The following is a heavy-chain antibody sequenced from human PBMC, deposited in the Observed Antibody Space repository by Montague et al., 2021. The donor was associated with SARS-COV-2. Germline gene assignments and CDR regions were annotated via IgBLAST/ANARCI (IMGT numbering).Heavy chain of an antibody. Sequence: SETRSLTCSVSGGPFSSTSFYWVWIRQSPGKGLEWVANFYYNGITYYNLSLKSRVTLSVDPSTNQFVLKLTSVTAADTAVYYCRRPRPGSPNNWFDTWGQGTLVTVSS. V-gene: IGHV4-39*01. D-gene: IGHD1-1*01. J-gene: IGHJ5*02. CDR2: FYYNGIT. CDR3: RRPRPGSPNNWFDT. CDR1: GGPFSSTSFY.